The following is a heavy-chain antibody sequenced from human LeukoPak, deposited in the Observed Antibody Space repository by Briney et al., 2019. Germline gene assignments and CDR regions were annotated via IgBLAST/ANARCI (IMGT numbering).Heavy chain of an antibody. CDR2: IYYSGST. D-gene: IGHD5-24*01. V-gene: IGHV4-39*01. Sequence: SETLSLTCTVSGGSISSSSYYWGWIRQPPGKGLEWIGSIYYSGSTYYNPSLKSRVTISVDTSKNQFSLKLSSVTAADTAVYYCARLSRSNFDYWGQGTLVTVSS. CDR3: ARLSRSNFDY. J-gene: IGHJ4*02. CDR1: GGSISSSSYY.